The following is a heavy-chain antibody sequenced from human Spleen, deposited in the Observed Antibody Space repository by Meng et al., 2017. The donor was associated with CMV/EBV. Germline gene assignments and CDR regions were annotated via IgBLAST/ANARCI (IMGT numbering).Heavy chain of an antibody. V-gene: IGHV4-34*01. CDR1: GWSFSCYY. J-gene: IGHJ6*03. D-gene: IGHD6-19*01. Sequence: QLWLQEPGPVLVKRLYPLAVSWCACGWSFSCYYWGWIRQPPDERLEWIGEINHSVSTNYNPSLTSRVTISVDTSKNQFSLKLSSVTAADTAVYYCARGFGWIAVAGRYYYMDVWGKGTTVTVSS. CDR3: ARGFGWIAVAGRYYYMDV. CDR2: INHSVST.